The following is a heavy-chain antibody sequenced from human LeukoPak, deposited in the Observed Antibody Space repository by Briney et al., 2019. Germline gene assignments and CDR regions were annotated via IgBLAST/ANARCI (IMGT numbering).Heavy chain of an antibody. CDR2: ISGSSGYI. V-gene: IGHV3-21*01. CDR1: GFIFSAYS. D-gene: IGHD2-2*01. CDR3: ANHLACGSTSCPPFDY. Sequence: GGSLRLSCAASGFIFSAYSMSWVRQAPGKGLEWVSSISGSSGYIYYPDSMKGRFTISRDNAKNLLFLQMNSLRAEDTAVYYCANHLACGSTSCPPFDYWGQGTLVTVSS. J-gene: IGHJ4*02.